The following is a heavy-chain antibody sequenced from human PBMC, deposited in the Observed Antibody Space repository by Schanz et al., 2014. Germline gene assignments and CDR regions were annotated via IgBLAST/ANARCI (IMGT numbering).Heavy chain of an antibody. V-gene: IGHV3-7*01. J-gene: IGHJ4*02. D-gene: IGHD3-22*01. CDR1: GFTFTNYW. CDR3: ARDKGGYYPFDY. Sequence: EVQLVESGGGLVQPGGSLRLSCAASGFTFTNYWMTWVRQAPGKGLEWVASINQDGYDKHYVDSVEGRFTISRDNAKKSLYLQMNTLRAEDTAVYYCARDKGGYYPFDYWGQGSLVTVSS. CDR2: INQDGYDK.